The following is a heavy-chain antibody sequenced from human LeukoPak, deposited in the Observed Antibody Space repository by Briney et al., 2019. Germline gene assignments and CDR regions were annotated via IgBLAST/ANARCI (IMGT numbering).Heavy chain of an antibody. V-gene: IGHV1-69*13. D-gene: IGHD3-22*01. CDR3: ARDRLYYYDSSGYSFFDY. CDR2: IIPIFGTA. CDR1: GGTFSSYA. Sequence: GASVKVSCKASGGTFSSYAISWVRQAPGQGLEWMGGIIPIFGTANYAQKFQGRVTITADESTSTAYMELSSLRSEDTAVYYCARDRLYYYDSSGYSFFDYWGQGTLVTVSS. J-gene: IGHJ4*02.